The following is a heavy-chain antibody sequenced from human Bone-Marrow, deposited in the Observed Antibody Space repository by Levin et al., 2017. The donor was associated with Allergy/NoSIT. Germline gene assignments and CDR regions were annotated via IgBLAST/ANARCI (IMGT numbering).Heavy chain of an antibody. D-gene: IGHD3-10*01. CDR2: IYNSGTT. Sequence: SSETLSLTCTVSGGSLSSYSWSWIRQLPGRGLEWVGYIYNSGTTNYNSALMSRLTMSLDTSNNQFSLKLRSVTTADTAIYYCASLRSGNYYYYGFDVWGQGATVTVSS. CDR1: GGSLSSYS. J-gene: IGHJ6*02. V-gene: IGHV4-59*01. CDR3: ASLRSGNYYYYGFDV.